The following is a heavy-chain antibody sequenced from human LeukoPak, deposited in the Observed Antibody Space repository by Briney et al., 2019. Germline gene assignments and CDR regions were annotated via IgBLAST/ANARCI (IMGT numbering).Heavy chain of an antibody. CDR3: AKPDDSSSWYYFDY. J-gene: IGHJ4*02. Sequence: SCKASGYTFTSYYMHWVRQAPGKGLEWVAFIRYDGSNKYYADSVKGRFTISRDNSKNTLYLQMNSLRAEDTAVYYCAKPDDSSSWYYFDYWGQGTLVTVSS. CDR1: GYTFTSYY. D-gene: IGHD6-13*01. V-gene: IGHV3-30*02. CDR2: IRYDGSNK.